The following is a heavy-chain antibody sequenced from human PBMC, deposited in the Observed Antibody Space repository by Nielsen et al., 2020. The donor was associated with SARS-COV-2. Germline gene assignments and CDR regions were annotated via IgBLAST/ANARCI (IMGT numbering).Heavy chain of an antibody. CDR3: TTRRWLRSGADY. D-gene: IGHD3-16*01. J-gene: IGHJ4*02. CDR1: GFTFGDYT. Sequence: GGSLRLSCAASGFTFGDYTVSWVRQAPGKGLEWVGFIRSNAYDGTTEYAASVKGRFTISRDDSRTIAYLQLNSLKTEDTAVYFCTTRRWLRSGADYWGQGTLVTVSS. V-gene: IGHV3-49*04. CDR2: IRSNAYDGTT.